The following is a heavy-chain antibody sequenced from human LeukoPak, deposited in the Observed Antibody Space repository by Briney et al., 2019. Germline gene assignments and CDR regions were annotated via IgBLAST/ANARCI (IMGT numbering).Heavy chain of an antibody. Sequence: WASVKVSCKASGGTFSSYAISWVRQAPGQGLEWMGGIIPIFGTANYAQKFQGRVTITADESTSTAYMELSSLRSEDTAVYYCARAGTVATIRGHFDYWGQGTLVTVSS. CDR2: IIPIFGTA. J-gene: IGHJ4*02. D-gene: IGHD5-12*01. V-gene: IGHV1-69*13. CDR3: ARAGTVATIRGHFDY. CDR1: GGTFSSYA.